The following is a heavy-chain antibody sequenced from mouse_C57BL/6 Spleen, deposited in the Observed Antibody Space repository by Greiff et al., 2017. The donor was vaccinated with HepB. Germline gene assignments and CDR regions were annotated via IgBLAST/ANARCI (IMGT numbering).Heavy chain of an antibody. J-gene: IGHJ2*01. CDR3: ARHAQGYFDY. Sequence: EVQGVESGGGLVKPGGSLKLSCAASGFTFSSYTMSWVRQTPEKRLEWVATISGGGGNTYYPDSVKGRFTISRDNAKNTLYLQMSSLRSEDTALYYCARHAQGYFDYWSQGTTLTVSS. CDR2: ISGGGGNT. CDR1: GFTFSSYT. V-gene: IGHV5-9*01.